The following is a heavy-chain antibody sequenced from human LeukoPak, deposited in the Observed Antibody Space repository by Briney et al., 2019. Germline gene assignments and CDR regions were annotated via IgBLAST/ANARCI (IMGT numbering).Heavy chain of an antibody. CDR3: ARDGVLRSCGWYHFDY. CDR2: ISWNSGSI. V-gene: IGHV3-9*01. Sequence: GRSLRLSCAASGFTFDDYAMHWVRQAPGKGLEWVSGISWNSGSIGYADSVKGRFTISRDNAKNSLYLQMNSLRAEDTAVYYCARDGVLRSCGWYHFDYWGQGTLVTVSS. D-gene: IGHD6-19*01. CDR1: GFTFDDYA. J-gene: IGHJ4*02.